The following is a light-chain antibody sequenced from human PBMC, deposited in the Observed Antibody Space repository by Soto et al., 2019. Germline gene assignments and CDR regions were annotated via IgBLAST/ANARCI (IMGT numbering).Light chain of an antibody. J-gene: IGLJ1*01. CDR2: DVS. V-gene: IGLV2-11*01. CDR3: CSFAGTSYV. Sequence: QSALTQPRSVSGSPGQSVTISCTGTSSDVGGYNSVSWYQQHPGKAPKLMIYDVSKRPSGVPDRFSGSKSSNTASLTISGLQAEDEADYYCCSFAGTSYVFGTGTKLTVL. CDR1: SSDVGGYNS.